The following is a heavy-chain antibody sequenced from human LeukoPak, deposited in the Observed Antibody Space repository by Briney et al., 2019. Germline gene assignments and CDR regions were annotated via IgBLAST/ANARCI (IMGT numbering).Heavy chain of an antibody. CDR1: GGSIGTFS. J-gene: IGHJ4*02. V-gene: IGHV4-59*01. CDR2: IYIKST. D-gene: IGHD6-19*01. Sequence: PSETLSLTCTVSGGSIGTFSWRWIRQFPGKGLEWIGSIYIKSTNYNPSLKSRVAISVDTSKNQFSLRLDSVTTADTAVYYCARDTTVASGMQYWGQGTLVTVSS. CDR3: ARDTTVASGMQY.